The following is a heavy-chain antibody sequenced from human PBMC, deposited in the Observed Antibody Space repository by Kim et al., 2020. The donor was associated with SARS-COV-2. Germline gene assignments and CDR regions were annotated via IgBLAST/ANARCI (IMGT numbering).Heavy chain of an antibody. CDR2: INTNTGNP. CDR3: ARDPGYCSSTSCYLGWFDP. V-gene: IGHV7-4-1*02. Sequence: ASVKVSCKASGYTFTSYAMNWVRQAPGQGLEWMGWINTNTGNPTYAQGFTGRFVFSLDTSVSTAYLQISSLKAEDTAVYYCARDPGYCSSTSCYLGWFDPWGQGTLVTVSS. D-gene: IGHD2-2*01. CDR1: GYTFTSYA. J-gene: IGHJ5*02.